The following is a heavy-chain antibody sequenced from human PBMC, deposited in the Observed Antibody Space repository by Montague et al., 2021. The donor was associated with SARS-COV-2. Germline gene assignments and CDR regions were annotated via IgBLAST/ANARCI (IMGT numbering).Heavy chain of an antibody. J-gene: IGHJ6*03. Sequence: SETLSPTCAVHGGSFSTYSWNWIRQPPGKGLEWIGEIHHGGSTNYNPSLKSRVTISADTSKNQFSLKLTPVAAADTAVYYCARLGDGVVPSPILGVGPYYSYYYMDVWGKGTTVTVSS. CDR2: IHHGGST. D-gene: IGHD3-10*01. CDR3: ARLGDGVVPSPILGVGPYYSYYYMDV. CDR1: GGSFSTYS. V-gene: IGHV4-34*01.